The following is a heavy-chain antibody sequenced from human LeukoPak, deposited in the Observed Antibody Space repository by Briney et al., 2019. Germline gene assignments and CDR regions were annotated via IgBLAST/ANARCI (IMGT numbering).Heavy chain of an antibody. CDR3: AKETVVVVAATPDAFDI. Sequence: GGSLRLSCAASGFTFSSYAMSWVRQAPGKGLEWVSGISGSGGRTHYADSVKDRFTISRDNSKNTLYLQMNSLRAEDTAVYYGAKETVVVVAATPDAFDIWGQGTMVTVSS. D-gene: IGHD2-15*01. CDR1: GFTFSSYA. V-gene: IGHV3-23*01. J-gene: IGHJ3*02. CDR2: ISGSGGRT.